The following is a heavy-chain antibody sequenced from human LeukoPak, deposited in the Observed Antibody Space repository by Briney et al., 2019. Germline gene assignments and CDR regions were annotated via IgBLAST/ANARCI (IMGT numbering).Heavy chain of an antibody. CDR2: IKQDGSEK. V-gene: IGHV3-7*03. CDR1: GFTFSTYW. D-gene: IGHD3-22*01. J-gene: IGHJ4*02. Sequence: GGSLRLSCAASGFTFSTYWMSWVRQAPGKGLEWVANIKQDGSEKYYVDSVKGRFTISRDNAKNSLFLQMNSLRAEDTAVYFCGRERFTYDSSGGTDWGQGTLVTVSS. CDR3: GRERFTYDSSGGTD.